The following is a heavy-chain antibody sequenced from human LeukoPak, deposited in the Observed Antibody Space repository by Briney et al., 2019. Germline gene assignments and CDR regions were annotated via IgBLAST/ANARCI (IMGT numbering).Heavy chain of an antibody. J-gene: IGHJ4*02. CDR1: GFTFNDCA. D-gene: IGHD3-10*01. CDR2: ISGRGRGR. V-gene: IGHV3-23*01. CDR3: ARTPMVRGVIRYFDY. Sequence: GGSLRLSCAASGFTFNDCAMTWVRQAPGMGLEWVSAISGRGRGRYYVDSVKGRFTISRDNAKNTVSLQMNSLRAEDTAVYYCARTPMVRGVIRYFDYWGQGTLVTVSS.